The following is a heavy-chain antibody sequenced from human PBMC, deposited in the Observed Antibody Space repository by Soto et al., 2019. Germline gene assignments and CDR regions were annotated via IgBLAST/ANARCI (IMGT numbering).Heavy chain of an antibody. Sequence: ESLKISCKGSGYSFTSYWIGWVRQMPGKGLEWMGIIYPGDSDTRYSPSFQGQVTISADKSISTAYLQWSSLKASDTAMYYCARTYCSSTSCPQDWFDPWGQGTLVTVSS. D-gene: IGHD2-2*01. CDR2: IYPGDSDT. CDR3: ARTYCSSTSCPQDWFDP. V-gene: IGHV5-51*01. CDR1: GYSFTSYW. J-gene: IGHJ5*02.